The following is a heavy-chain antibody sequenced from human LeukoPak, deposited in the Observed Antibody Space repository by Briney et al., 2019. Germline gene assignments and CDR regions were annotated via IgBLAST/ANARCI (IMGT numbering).Heavy chain of an antibody. Sequence: ASVKVSCKASGYTFGQYSISWVRQAPGKGFEWMGWVTPSRTARVYAQEFQGRVTMTADTNTNTVSMELRSLRFDDTAVYFCARDYILPLETDNGDDFAIWGQGTVVTVSS. CDR3: ARDYILPLETDNGDDFAI. CDR2: VTPSRTAR. J-gene: IGHJ3*02. V-gene: IGHV1-18*01. D-gene: IGHD3-3*02. CDR1: GYTFGQYS.